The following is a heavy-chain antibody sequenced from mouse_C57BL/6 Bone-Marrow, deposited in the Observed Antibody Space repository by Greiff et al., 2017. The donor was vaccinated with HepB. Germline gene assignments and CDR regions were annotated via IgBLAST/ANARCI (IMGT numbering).Heavy chain of an antibody. Sequence: QVQLQQPGAELVRPGSSVKLSCKASGYTFTSYWMHWVKQRPIQGLEWIGNIDPSDSETHYNQKFKDKATLTVDKSSSTAYKQLSSLTSEDSAVYYCARTGGYYFPGWFAYWGQGTLVTVSA. CDR1: GYTFTSYW. V-gene: IGHV1-52*01. D-gene: IGHD1-1*01. CDR2: IDPSDSET. CDR3: ARTGGYYFPGWFAY. J-gene: IGHJ3*01.